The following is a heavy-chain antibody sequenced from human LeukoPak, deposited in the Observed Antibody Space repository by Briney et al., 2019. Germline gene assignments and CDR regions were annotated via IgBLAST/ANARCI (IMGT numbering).Heavy chain of an antibody. Sequence: GGSLRLSCTASGFTFSKYGMSWVRQAPGKGLEWVSSISASGGATYYADSVKGRFTMSRDNSRDTLFLQMNSLRAGDTAIYYCAKGYGWEASYYYYYMDVWGKGTTVTISS. V-gene: IGHV3-23*01. CDR3: AKGYGWEASYYYYYMDV. J-gene: IGHJ6*03. D-gene: IGHD1-26*01. CDR2: ISASGGAT. CDR1: GFTFSKYG.